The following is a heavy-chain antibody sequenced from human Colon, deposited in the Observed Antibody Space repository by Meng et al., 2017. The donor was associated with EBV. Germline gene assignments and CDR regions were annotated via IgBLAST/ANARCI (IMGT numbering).Heavy chain of an antibody. D-gene: IGHD2-8*01. V-gene: IGHV4-34*01. Sequence: GQLQRWGRGLVKPSETLPLTGGVYGGSRSGYYWSWIRQTPGKGLEWIGEINHSGTINYNPSLRSRVTISVDRSNNQFSLRLSSVTAADTAVYYCARGGGVIKGLVTWFDPWGQGTLVTVSS. CDR3: ARGGGVIKGLVTWFDP. J-gene: IGHJ5*02. CDR1: GGSRSGYY. CDR2: INHSGTI.